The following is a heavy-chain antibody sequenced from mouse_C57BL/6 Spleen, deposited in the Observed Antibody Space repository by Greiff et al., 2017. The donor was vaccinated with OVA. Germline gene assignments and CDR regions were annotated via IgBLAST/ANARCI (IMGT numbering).Heavy chain of an antibody. J-gene: IGHJ3*01. CDR2: ISYDGSN. CDR1: GYSITSGYY. CDR3: ARDYDYDEAWFAY. Sequence: EVQLQESGPGLVKPSQSLSLTCSVTGYSITSGYYWNWIRQFPGNKLEWMGYISYDGSNNYNPSLKNRISITRDTSKNQFFLKLNSVTTEDTATYYCARDYDYDEAWFAYWGQGTLVTVSA. V-gene: IGHV3-6*01. D-gene: IGHD2-4*01.